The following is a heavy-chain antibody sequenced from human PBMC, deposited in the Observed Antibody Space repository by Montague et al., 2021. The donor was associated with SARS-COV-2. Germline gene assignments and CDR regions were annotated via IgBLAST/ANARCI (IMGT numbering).Heavy chain of an antibody. Sequence: SLRLSCAASGLTVNGDYMHLLRQAPGKGLEWVSSISSYATTYYADPVKGRFTISRDNSKTTLYLQMNSLSAEDTAMYYCLSRAAFYYDLDVWGQGTTVTVSS. CDR3: LSRAAFYYDLDV. CDR2: ISSYATT. V-gene: IGHV3-66*01. J-gene: IGHJ6*02. CDR1: GLTVNGDY. D-gene: IGHD6-25*01.